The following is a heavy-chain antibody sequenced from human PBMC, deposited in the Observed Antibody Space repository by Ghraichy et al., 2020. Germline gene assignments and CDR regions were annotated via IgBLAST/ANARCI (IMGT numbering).Heavy chain of an antibody. Sequence: SETLSLTCTVSGGSISSYYWSWIRQPPGKGLEWIGYIYYSGSTNYNPSLKSRVTISVDTSKNQFSLKLSSVTAADTAVYYCARAGYSSGWPNLYYYYYYMDVWGKGTTVTVSS. V-gene: IGHV4-59*01. D-gene: IGHD6-19*01. J-gene: IGHJ6*03. CDR3: ARAGYSSGWPNLYYYYYYMDV. CDR1: GGSISSYY. CDR2: IYYSGST.